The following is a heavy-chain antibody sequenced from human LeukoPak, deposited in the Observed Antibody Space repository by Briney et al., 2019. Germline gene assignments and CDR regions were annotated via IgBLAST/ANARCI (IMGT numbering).Heavy chain of an antibody. D-gene: IGHD2-15*01. V-gene: IGHV1-46*01. CDR1: GYTLTSYY. J-gene: IGHJ4*02. Sequence: ASVKVSCKASGYTLTSYYMHWVRQAPGQGLEWMGIINPSGGSTSYAQKFQGRVTMTRDTSTSTVYMELSSLRSEDTAVYYCASPDCSGGSCYPESLDYWGQGTLVTVSS. CDR3: ASPDCSGGSCYPESLDY. CDR2: INPSGGST.